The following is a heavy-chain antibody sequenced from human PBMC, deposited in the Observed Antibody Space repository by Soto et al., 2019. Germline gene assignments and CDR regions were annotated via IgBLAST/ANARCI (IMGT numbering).Heavy chain of an antibody. Sequence: GGSLRLSCAAPGFTFSSYAMSWVRQAPGKGLEWVSGINGGGGSTYYADSVNGRFTISRDNSKNTLYLQMNSLRAEDTAVYYCAKDRGSGWYIFDYWGQGTLVTVSS. V-gene: IGHV3-23*01. CDR1: GFTFSSYA. J-gene: IGHJ4*02. CDR2: INGGGGST. D-gene: IGHD6-19*01. CDR3: AKDRGSGWYIFDY.